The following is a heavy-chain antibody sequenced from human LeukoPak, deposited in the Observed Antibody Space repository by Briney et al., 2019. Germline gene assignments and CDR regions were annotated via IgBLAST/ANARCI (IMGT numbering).Heavy chain of an antibody. CDR1: GSTFSSYS. V-gene: IGHV3-48*01. D-gene: IGHD5-18*01. CDR3: AKSYGYSYGFDY. CDR2: ISSSGSTI. Sequence: PGGSLRLSCAASGSTFSSYSMNWVRQAPGKGLEWVSYISSSGSTIYYADSVKGRFTISRDNSKNTLYLQMNSLRAEDTAVYYCAKSYGYSYGFDYWGQGTLVTVSS. J-gene: IGHJ4*02.